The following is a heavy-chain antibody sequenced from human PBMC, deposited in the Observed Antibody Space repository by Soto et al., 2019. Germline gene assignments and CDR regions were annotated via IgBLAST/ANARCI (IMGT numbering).Heavy chain of an antibody. D-gene: IGHD3-10*01. Sequence: SETLSLTCAVSGVSFSGFRWSYIRQSPGKGLEWIGEIDHSGITFYNPSLESRVTISLDTSKSQFSLELNTVTAADSAVYYCARRTLSMIRGAFDFWGQGTLVTVSS. CDR1: GVSFSGFR. CDR2: IDHSGIT. J-gene: IGHJ4*02. CDR3: ARRTLSMIRGAFDF. V-gene: IGHV4-34*01.